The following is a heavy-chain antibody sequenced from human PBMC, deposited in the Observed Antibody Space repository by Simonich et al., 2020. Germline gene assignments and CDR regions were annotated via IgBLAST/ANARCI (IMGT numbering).Heavy chain of an antibody. D-gene: IGHD6-6*01. CDR1: GYTFTGYY. Sequence: QVQLVQSGAEVKKPGASVKVSCKASGYTFTGYYMHWVRQAPGQGLEWMGRINPNRGGTNYAQKFQGRVTMTRDTSISTAYMELSRLRSDDTAVYYGATGIAARYYYYGMDVWGQGTTVTVSS. CDR2: INPNRGGT. CDR3: ATGIAARYYYYGMDV. V-gene: IGHV1-2*06. J-gene: IGHJ6*02.